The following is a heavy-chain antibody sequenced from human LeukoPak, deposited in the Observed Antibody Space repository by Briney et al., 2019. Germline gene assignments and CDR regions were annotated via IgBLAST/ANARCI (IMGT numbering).Heavy chain of an antibody. CDR2: IYPGGSDT. CDR3: AIGGDSSTSCYRCFNF. CDR1: GYRFTSYW. Sequence: NLGESLKISCTGSGYRFTSYWIGWVRQMPGKGLEWVAIIYPGGSDTRYSPSFRGQVTISADKSISTAYLQWDSLEASDTAMYYCAIGGDSSTSCYRCFNFWGQGTLVTVSS. V-gene: IGHV5-51*01. D-gene: IGHD2-2*01. J-gene: IGHJ4*02.